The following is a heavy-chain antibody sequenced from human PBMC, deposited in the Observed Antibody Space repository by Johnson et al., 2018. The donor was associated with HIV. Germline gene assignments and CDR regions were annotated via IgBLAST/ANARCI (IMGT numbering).Heavy chain of an antibody. J-gene: IGHJ3*02. Sequence: VQLVESGGGLIQPGGSLRLSCAGSGFTFSSFAMHWVRQAPGKGLENVSSISTNGGSTHYANSVKGRFTISRDNSKNTLYLQMGSLRTEDMAMYYCARDGYCTGGADQCAFDIWGQGTMVTVSS. CDR2: ISTNGGST. D-gene: IGHD2-8*02. CDR3: ARDGYCTGGADQCAFDI. V-gene: IGHV3-64*01. CDR1: GFTFSSFA.